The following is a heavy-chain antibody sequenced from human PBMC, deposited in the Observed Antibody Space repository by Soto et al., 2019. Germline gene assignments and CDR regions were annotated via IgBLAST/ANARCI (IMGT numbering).Heavy chain of an antibody. CDR1: GFDFSNFG. Sequence: QVQLLESGGGVVQPGRSLRLSCAGSGFDFSNFGMHWVRQAPGKGLEWVAVMSHDANNRYHGDYVKGRFIISRDNSKKNLDLKMNRLKTEDSAIYFCVKEECTARYVAWSSWAFDVLGEGTVVTVSS. CDR3: VKEECTARYVAWSSWAFDV. J-gene: IGHJ3*01. V-gene: IGHV3-30*18. CDR2: MSHDANNR. D-gene: IGHD1-20*01.